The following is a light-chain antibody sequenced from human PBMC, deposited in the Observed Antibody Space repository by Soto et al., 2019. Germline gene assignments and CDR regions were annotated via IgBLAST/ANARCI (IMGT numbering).Light chain of an antibody. V-gene: IGLV2-14*01. J-gene: IGLJ1*01. CDR2: EVG. Sequence: QSVLNQPASVSGSPGQAITISCTGSSSDVGGHNHVSWYQQHPGKDPKLIIYEVGNRPSGVYNRFSGSKSGNTASLTISGFQAEDEADYYCNSYTSSSTHVFGTGTKVTVL. CDR3: NSYTSSSTHV. CDR1: SSDVGGHNH.